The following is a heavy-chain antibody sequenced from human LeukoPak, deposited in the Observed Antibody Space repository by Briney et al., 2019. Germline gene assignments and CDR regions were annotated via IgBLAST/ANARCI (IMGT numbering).Heavy chain of an antibody. CDR2: IYYSGST. V-gene: IGHV4-59*05. CDR3: ARRPLLWFGELLYPFDY. J-gene: IGHJ4*02. D-gene: IGHD3-10*01. Sequence: PSETLSLTCTVSGGSISSYYWSWIRQPPGKGLEWIGSIYYSGSTYYNPSLKSRVTISVDTSKNQFSLKLSSVTAADTAVYYCARRPLLWFGELLYPFDYWGQGALVTVSS. CDR1: GGSISSYY.